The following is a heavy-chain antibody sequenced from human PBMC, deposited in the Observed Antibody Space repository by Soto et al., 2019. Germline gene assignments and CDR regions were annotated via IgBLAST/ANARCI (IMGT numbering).Heavy chain of an antibody. CDR1: GFTFSSYG. CDR2: ISYDGSNK. CDR3: AKDPYCSSTSCYPGEWYFDL. V-gene: IGHV3-30*18. Sequence: QVQLVESGGGVVQPGRSLRLSCAASGFTFSSYGMHWVRQAPGKGLEWVAVISYDGSNKYYADSVKGRFTISRDNSKNTLYLQMNSLGAEDTAVYYCAKDPYCSSTSCYPGEWYFDLWGRGTLVTVSS. D-gene: IGHD2-2*01. J-gene: IGHJ2*01.